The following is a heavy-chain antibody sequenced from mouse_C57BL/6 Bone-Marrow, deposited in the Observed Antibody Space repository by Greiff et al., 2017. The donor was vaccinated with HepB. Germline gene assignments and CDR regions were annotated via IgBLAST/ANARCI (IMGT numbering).Heavy chain of an antibody. V-gene: IGHV1-85*01. Sequence: QVQLKESGPELVKPGASVKLSCKASGYTFTSYDINWVKQRPGQGLEWIGWIYPRDGSTKYNEKFKGKATLTVDTSSSTAYMELHSLTSEDSAVYFCARHNYYGSSYWYFDVWGTGTTVTVSS. CDR2: IYPRDGST. CDR1: GYTFTSYD. J-gene: IGHJ1*03. D-gene: IGHD1-1*01. CDR3: ARHNYYGSSYWYFDV.